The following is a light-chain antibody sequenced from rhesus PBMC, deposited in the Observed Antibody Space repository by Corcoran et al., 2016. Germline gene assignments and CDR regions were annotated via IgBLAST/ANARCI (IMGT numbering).Light chain of an antibody. Sequence: QAALTQPRSVSGSPGQSVTISCTGTSSDIGGCNYVSWYQQHPGTAPKLMIYEVSKRPSGVSDRFSGSKSRNTASLTISGRQAEDEADYYCSSYSASNTYIFGAGTRLTVL. J-gene: IGLJ1*01. CDR3: SSYSASNTYI. V-gene: IGLV2-32*02. CDR1: SSDIGGCNY. CDR2: EVS.